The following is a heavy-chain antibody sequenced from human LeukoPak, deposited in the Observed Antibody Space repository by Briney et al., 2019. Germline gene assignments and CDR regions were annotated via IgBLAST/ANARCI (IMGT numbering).Heavy chain of an antibody. CDR3: AKGLPGIGYYYFDY. D-gene: IGHD3-3*01. J-gene: IGHJ4*02. CDR1: GLTFSSYV. V-gene: IGHV3-23*01. CDR2: ISGSGGST. Sequence: AGGSLRLSCAASGLTFSSYVMSWVRQAPGKGLEWVSAISGSGGSTYYADSVKGRLTISRDNSKNTLYLQMNSLRAEDTAVYYCAKGLPGIGYYYFDYWGQGTLVTVSS.